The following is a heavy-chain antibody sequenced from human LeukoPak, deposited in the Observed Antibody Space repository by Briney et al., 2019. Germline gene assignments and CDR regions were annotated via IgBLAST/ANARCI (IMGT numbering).Heavy chain of an antibody. CDR3: ARDGSYSSSWYGHY. CDR2: IIPILGIA. CDR1: GGTFSSYA. V-gene: IGHV1-69*04. J-gene: IGHJ4*02. D-gene: IGHD6-13*01. Sequence: ASVKVSCKASGGTFSSYAISWVRQAPGQGLEWMGRIIPILGIANYAQKFQGRATITADKSTSTAYMELSSLRSEDTAVYYCARDGSYSSSWYGHYWGQGTLVTVSS.